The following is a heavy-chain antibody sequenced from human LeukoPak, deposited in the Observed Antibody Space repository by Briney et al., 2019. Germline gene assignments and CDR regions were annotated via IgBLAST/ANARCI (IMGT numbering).Heavy chain of an antibody. CDR1: GFTVSSNY. CDR2: INHSGST. J-gene: IGHJ5*02. CDR3: TREDCSSTSCHRNWFDP. D-gene: IGHD2-2*01. Sequence: GSLRLSCAASGFTVSSNYMSWIRQPPGKGLEWIGEINHSGSTNYNPSLKSRVTISVDTSKNQFSLKLSSVTAADTAVYYCTREDCSSTSCHRNWFDPWGQGTLVTVSS. V-gene: IGHV4-34*01.